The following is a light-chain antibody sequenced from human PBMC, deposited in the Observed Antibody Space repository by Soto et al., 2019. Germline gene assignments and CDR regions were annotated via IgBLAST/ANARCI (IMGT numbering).Light chain of an antibody. CDR1: QSVSSSY. Sequence: EILLTQSPGTLSLSPGERATLSCRASQSVSSSYLAWYQQKPGQAPRLLIYGASSRATGIPDRFSGSGSVTDFTLTISRLEPEDFAVYYCQQYGSSPRTFGQGTKLEIK. CDR3: QQYGSSPRT. J-gene: IGKJ2*01. V-gene: IGKV3-20*01. CDR2: GAS.